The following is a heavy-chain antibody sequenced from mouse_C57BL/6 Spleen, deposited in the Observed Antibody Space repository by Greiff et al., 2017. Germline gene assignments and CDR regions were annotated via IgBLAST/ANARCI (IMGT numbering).Heavy chain of an antibody. CDR3: VRQRELGYYFDY. Sequence: DVQLQESGGGLVQPKGSLKLSCAASGFSFNTYAMNWVRQAPGKGLEWVARIRSKSNNYATYYADSVKDRFTISRDDSESMLYLQMNNLKTEDTAMYYCVRQRELGYYFDYWGQGTTLTVSS. CDR1: GFSFNTYA. CDR2: IRSKSNNYAT. D-gene: IGHD4-1*01. V-gene: IGHV10-1*01. J-gene: IGHJ2*01.